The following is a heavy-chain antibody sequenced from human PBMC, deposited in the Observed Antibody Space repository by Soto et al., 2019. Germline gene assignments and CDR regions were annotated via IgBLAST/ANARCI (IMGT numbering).Heavy chain of an antibody. D-gene: IGHD3-10*01. CDR1: GGTFSSYA. Sequence: QVQLVQSGAEVKKPGSSVKVSCKASGGTFSSYAISWVRQAPGQGLEWMGGIIPIFGTANYAQKFQGRVTITADESTSTAYMELSSLRSEDTAVYYCARYTPPRLTYYYCSGIGGGMDVWGQGTTVTVSS. CDR3: ARYTPPRLTYYYCSGIGGGMDV. V-gene: IGHV1-69*01. CDR2: IIPIFGTA. J-gene: IGHJ6*02.